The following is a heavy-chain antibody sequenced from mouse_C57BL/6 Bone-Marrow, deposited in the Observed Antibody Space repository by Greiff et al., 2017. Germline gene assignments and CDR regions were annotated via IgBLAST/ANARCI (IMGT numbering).Heavy chain of an antibody. CDR3: ARGRGNYGFDY. D-gene: IGHD2-1*01. Sequence: EVQLQQSGPELVKPGASVKIPCKASGYTFTDYNMDWVKQSHGKSLEWIGDINPNNGGTIYNQKFKGKATLTVDKSSSTAYMELRSLTSEDSAVYYCARGRGNYGFDYWGQGTTLTVSS. J-gene: IGHJ2*01. V-gene: IGHV1-18*01. CDR2: INPNNGGT. CDR1: GYTFTDYN.